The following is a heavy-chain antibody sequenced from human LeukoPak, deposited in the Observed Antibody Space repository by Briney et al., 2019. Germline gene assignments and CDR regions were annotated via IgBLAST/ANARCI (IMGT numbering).Heavy chain of an antibody. CDR1: GFTFSSYN. D-gene: IGHD1-26*01. CDR2: ISSSSNTM. CDR3: ATESGTYSGTCFDY. J-gene: IGHJ4*02. Sequence: GGSLRLSCAASGFTFSSYNMNWVRQAPGKGLEWVSYISSSSNTMYYADSVKGRFTISRDTAKNSLYLQMNSLRAEGTAVYYCATESGTYSGTCFDYWGQGTLVTVSS. V-gene: IGHV3-48*01.